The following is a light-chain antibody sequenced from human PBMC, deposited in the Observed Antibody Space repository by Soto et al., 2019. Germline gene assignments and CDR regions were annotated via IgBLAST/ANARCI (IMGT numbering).Light chain of an antibody. CDR2: TAS. CDR3: QQSYSTPWT. Sequence: DIQMTQSPSSLSASIGDRVTITCRTSQSINSYLNWYQQKPGKAPNLLISTASSLQSGVPSRFSGSGSGTDFTLTISSLQPEDFATYYCQQSYSTPWTFGQGTKEEIK. CDR1: QSINSY. J-gene: IGKJ1*01. V-gene: IGKV1-39*01.